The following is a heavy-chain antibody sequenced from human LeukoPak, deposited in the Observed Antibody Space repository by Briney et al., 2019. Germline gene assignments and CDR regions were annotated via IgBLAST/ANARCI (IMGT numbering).Heavy chain of an antibody. V-gene: IGHV1-69*04. D-gene: IGHD2-2*01. CDR3: ASRSSNGAFDI. J-gene: IGHJ3*02. Sequence: SVKVSCKASGGTSSSYATSWVRQAPGQGLEWMGRIIPILGIANYAQKFQGRVTITADKSTSTAYMELSSLRSEDTAVYYCASRSSNGAFDIWGQGTMVTVSS. CDR2: IIPILGIA. CDR1: GGTSSSYA.